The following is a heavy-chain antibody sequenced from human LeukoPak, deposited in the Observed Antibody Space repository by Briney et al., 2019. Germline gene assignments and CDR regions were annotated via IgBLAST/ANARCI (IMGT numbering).Heavy chain of an antibody. V-gene: IGHV3-21*01. J-gene: IGHJ4*02. D-gene: IGHD3-22*01. Sequence: GGSLRLSCAASGFTFSSYSMNWVRQAPGKGLEWVSSISSSSSYIYYADSVKGRFTISRDNAKNSLYLQMNSLRAEDTAVYYCARWKDYYDSSGYYAFGDYWGQGTLVTASS. CDR2: ISSSSSYI. CDR3: ARWKDYYDSSGYYAFGDY. CDR1: GFTFSSYS.